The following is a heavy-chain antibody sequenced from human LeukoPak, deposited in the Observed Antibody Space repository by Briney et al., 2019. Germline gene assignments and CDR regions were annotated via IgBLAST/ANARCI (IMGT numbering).Heavy chain of an antibody. CDR1: GAFISSYY. Sequence: SETLSLTCTVSGAFISSYYWSWIRQPAGKGLEWIGRIYTSGSTNYSPSLKSRVTMSVDTSKTQFSLKLTSVTAADTAVYYCARGSKRVDYWGQGTLVTASS. CDR3: ARGSKRVDY. J-gene: IGHJ4*02. CDR2: IYTSGST. V-gene: IGHV4-4*07.